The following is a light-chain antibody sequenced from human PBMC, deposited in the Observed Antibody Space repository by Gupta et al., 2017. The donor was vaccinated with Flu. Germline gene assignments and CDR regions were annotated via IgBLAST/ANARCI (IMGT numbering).Light chain of an antibody. V-gene: IGKV3-20*01. CDR3: QQYGSSPKT. CDR1: QSVSSSY. CDR2: CAS. Sequence: IVLTQSQVTLSLSPGERATLSCRASQSVSSSYLAWYQQKPGQAPRLLIYCASSRATGIPDRFSGSGSGTDFTLTISRLEPEDFAVYYCQQYGSSPKTFGQGTKVEIK. J-gene: IGKJ1*01.